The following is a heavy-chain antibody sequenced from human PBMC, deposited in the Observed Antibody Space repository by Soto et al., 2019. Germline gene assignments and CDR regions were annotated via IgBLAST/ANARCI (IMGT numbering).Heavy chain of an antibody. Sequence: SETLSLTCTVSGGSISSYYWSWIRQPPGKGLEWIGYIYYSGSTNYNPSLKSRVTISVDTSKNQFSLKLSSVTAADTAVYYCAIHSRVWFGELTCDFWGQGTLVIVSS. CDR3: AIHSRVWFGELTCDF. CDR1: GGSISSYY. CDR2: IYYSGST. V-gene: IGHV4-59*01. D-gene: IGHD3-10*01. J-gene: IGHJ4*02.